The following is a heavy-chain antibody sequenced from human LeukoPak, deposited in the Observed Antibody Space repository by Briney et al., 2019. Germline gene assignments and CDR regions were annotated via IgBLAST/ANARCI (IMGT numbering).Heavy chain of an antibody. Sequence: PGGSLRLSCAASGFTFSSYGMHWVRQAPGKGLEWVAVISYDGSNKYYADSVKGRFTISRDNSKDTLYLQMNSLRAEDTAVYYCAKGREQLVLVHYYYYGMDVWGQGTTVTVSS. V-gene: IGHV3-30*18. CDR2: ISYDGSNK. J-gene: IGHJ6*02. CDR3: AKGREQLVLVHYYYYGMDV. CDR1: GFTFSSYG. D-gene: IGHD6-6*01.